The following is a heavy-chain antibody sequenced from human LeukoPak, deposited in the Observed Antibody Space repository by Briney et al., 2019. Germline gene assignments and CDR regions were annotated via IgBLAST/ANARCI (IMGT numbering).Heavy chain of an antibody. CDR3: AALTAAAGGWFDP. Sequence: PSETLSLTCTVSGGSISSHYWSWIRQPPGKGLEWIGYIYYSGSTNYNPSLKSRVTISVDTSKNQFSLKLSSVTAADTAVYYCAALTAAAGGWFDPWGQGTLVTVSS. CDR1: GGSISSHY. V-gene: IGHV4-59*11. CDR2: IYYSGST. J-gene: IGHJ5*02. D-gene: IGHD6-13*01.